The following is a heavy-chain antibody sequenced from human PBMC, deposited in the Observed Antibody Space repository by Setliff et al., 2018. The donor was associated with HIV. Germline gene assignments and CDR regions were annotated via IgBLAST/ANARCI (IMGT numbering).Heavy chain of an antibody. V-gene: IGHV5-51*01. J-gene: IGHJ3*02. Sequence: GESLTISCTGSGYGFSNHWIGWVRQMPGRGLEWMGIIYPQDSDTRYSPSFGGHVTISADRSRNTAYLQWTALKASDTAMYYCARHTIDISLLVVQDPGPFDIWGRGTMVTVSS. D-gene: IGHD3-10*01. CDR3: ARHTIDISLLVVQDPGPFDI. CDR2: IYPQDSDT. CDR1: GYGFSNHW.